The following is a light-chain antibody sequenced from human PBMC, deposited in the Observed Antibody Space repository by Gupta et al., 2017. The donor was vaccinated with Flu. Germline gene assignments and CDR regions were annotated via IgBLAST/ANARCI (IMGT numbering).Light chain of an antibody. CDR3: QQCYAAPLT. J-gene: IGKJ4*01. CDR1: QSLLSSANNKNY. CDR2: WAS. Sequence: DIVMTQSPDSLAGSLGERATINCKSSQSLLSSANNKNYVGWYQQKPGQPPKWLISWASTLESGVPDRFSGSGSGTECTLTISSLQAEDVAVYYCQQCYAAPLTFGGGTKVEIK. V-gene: IGKV4-1*01.